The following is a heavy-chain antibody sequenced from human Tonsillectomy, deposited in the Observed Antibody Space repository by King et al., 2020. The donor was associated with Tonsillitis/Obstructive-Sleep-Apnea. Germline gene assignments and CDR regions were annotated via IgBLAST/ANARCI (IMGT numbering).Heavy chain of an antibody. CDR2: IRGNGGST. V-gene: IGHV3-23*04. J-gene: IGHJ6*03. CDR3: AKVGTTVTTYLYYYMDV. Sequence: VQLVESGGGLVQPWGSLRLSCAASGFTFSSYAMSWVRQAPGKGLDWVLSIRGNGGSTYYSVSVKGRFTISRANSKNTLVLQMNSLRAEDTAIYYCAKVGTTVTTYLYYYMDVWGKGTTVTVSS. D-gene: IGHD4-11*01. CDR1: GFTFSSYA.